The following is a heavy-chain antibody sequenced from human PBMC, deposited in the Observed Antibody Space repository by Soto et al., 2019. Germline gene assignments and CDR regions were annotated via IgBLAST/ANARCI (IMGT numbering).Heavy chain of an antibody. D-gene: IGHD3-3*01. J-gene: IGHJ5*01. CDR2: IFAMFGSP. CDR1: GDTFNIYT. V-gene: IGHV1-69*13. Sequence: AVKVSCKASGDTFNIYTFNWVRQAPGQGLEWMGGIFAMFGSPHNAEKFQHRLTITADDSTTTVYMELSDLRSEDTAVYYCATNGIFVVIDSPGRGTLFTDSS. CDR3: ATNGIFVVIDS.